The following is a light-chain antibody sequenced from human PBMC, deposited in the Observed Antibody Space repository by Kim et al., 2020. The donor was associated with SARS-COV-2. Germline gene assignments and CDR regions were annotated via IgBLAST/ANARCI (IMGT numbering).Light chain of an antibody. V-gene: IGLV3-19*01. J-gene: IGLJ2*01. CDR1: SLRSYY. CDR2: GKN. CDR3: NSRDSNDNVV. Sequence: SSELTQDPAVSVALGQTVRITCQGDSLRSYYATWYQQKPGQAPILVIYGKNHRPSGIPDRFSGSSSGNTASFTLTGTQAGDEADYYCNSRDSNDNVVFGG.